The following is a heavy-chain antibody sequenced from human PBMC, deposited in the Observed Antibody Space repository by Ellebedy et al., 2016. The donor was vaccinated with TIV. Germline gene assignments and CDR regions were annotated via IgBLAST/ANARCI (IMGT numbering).Heavy chain of an antibody. CDR3: ARGYDSSGYSSCFDY. D-gene: IGHD3-22*01. V-gene: IGHV1-18*01. Sequence: AASVKVSCKASGYTFISYGISWVRQAPGQGLEWMGWISAYNGNTNYAQKLQGRVTITTDTSTSTAYMELRSLGSDDTAVYYCARGYDSSGYSSCFDYWGQGTLVTVSS. CDR1: GYTFISYG. CDR2: ISAYNGNT. J-gene: IGHJ4*02.